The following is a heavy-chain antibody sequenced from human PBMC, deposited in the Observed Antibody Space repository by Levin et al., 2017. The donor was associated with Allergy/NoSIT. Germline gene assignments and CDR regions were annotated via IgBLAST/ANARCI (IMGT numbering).Heavy chain of an antibody. CDR1: GYTFTSYY. CDR2: INPSGGST. CDR3: ARDFQGRPGYCSGGSCLYYYYGMDV. Sequence: ASVKVSCKASGYTFTSYYMHWVRQAPGLGLEWMGIINPSGGSTSYAQKFQGRVTMTRDTSTSTVYMELSSLRSEDTAVYYCARDFQGRPGYCSGGSCLYYYYGMDVWGQGTTVTVSS. J-gene: IGHJ6*02. D-gene: IGHD2-15*01. V-gene: IGHV1-46*01.